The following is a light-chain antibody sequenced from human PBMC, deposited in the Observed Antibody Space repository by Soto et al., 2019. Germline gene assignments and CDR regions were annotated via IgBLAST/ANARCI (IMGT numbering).Light chain of an antibody. CDR2: DAS. V-gene: IGKV1-5*01. CDR1: ESISNW. J-gene: IGKJ2*01. CDR3: QQYKSYSYT. Sequence: DIQMTQSPSILSVSVGDRVAITCRASESISNWLAWYQQKPGKAPKVLIYDASRLQSGVPERFSGSGSGTEFILTISSLQADDIATYYCQQYKSYSYTFGQGTNLEI.